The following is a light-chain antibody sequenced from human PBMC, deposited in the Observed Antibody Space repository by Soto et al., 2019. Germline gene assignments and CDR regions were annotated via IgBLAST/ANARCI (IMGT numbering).Light chain of an antibody. Sequence: EIVLTQSPATLSLSPGERATLSCRASQSVSSYLAWYQQKPGQAPRLLIYDASNRATGIPARFSGSGSGTDFTHTISILEPGDFVVYYCQERLTFGGGTKVEIK. J-gene: IGKJ4*01. CDR2: DAS. V-gene: IGKV3-11*01. CDR3: QERLT. CDR1: QSVSSY.